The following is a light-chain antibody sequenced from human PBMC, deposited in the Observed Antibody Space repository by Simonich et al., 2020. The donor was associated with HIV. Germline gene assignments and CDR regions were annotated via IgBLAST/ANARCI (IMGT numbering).Light chain of an antibody. J-gene: IGKJ1*01. CDR1: RSVSSN. CDR2: GAS. CDR3: QQYNNWPPWT. Sequence: EIVMTQSPATLSVSPGERATLPCRAGRSVSSNLAWYQQKPGQAPRLLIYGASTRATGIPARFSGSGSGTEFTLTISSLQSEDFAVYYCQQYNNWPPWTFGQGTKVEIK. V-gene: IGKV3-15*01.